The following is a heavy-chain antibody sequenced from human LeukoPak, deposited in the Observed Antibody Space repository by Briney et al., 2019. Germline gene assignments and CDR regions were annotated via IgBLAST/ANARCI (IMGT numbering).Heavy chain of an antibody. CDR2: INHSGST. J-gene: IGHJ4*02. CDR3: ARGRFGYCSSTSCYTTTTLAY. V-gene: IGHV4-34*01. CDR1: GGSISSYY. D-gene: IGHD2-2*02. Sequence: SETLSLTCTVSGGSISSYYWSWIRQPPGKGLEWIGEINHSGSTNYNPSLKSRVTISADTSKNQFSLKLSSVTAADTAVYYCARGRFGYCSSTSCYTTTTLAYWGQGTLVTVSS.